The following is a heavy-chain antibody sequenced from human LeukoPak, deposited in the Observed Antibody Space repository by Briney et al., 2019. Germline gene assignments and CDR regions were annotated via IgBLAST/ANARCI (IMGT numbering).Heavy chain of an antibody. Sequence: PSETLSLTCTVSGGSLSSGDYYWSWIRQHPGKGLEWIGYIYYSGSSYYNPPLKSRVTISVDTSKNRFSLKLSSVTAADTAVYYCARDAGRGSGPSYLDYWGQGTLVTVSS. CDR3: ARDAGRGSGPSYLDY. V-gene: IGHV4-31*03. CDR2: IYYSGSS. CDR1: GGSLSSGDYY. D-gene: IGHD3-10*01. J-gene: IGHJ4*02.